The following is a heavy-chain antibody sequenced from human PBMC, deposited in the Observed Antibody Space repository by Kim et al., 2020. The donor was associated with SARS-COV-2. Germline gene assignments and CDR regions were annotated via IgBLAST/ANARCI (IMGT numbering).Heavy chain of an antibody. CDR3: TTGTTGAEDD. J-gene: IGHJ4*02. CDR1: GVRFTDLW. V-gene: IGHV3-15*01. CDR2: LRHRSDGWTA. D-gene: IGHD1-1*01. Sequence: GGSLRLSCAVSGVRFTDLWMSWVRQAPGKGLEWVGRLRHRSDGWTADYAAPVRGRFTISKDASRNALYLQMNSLKTEDTAMYYCTTGTTGAEDDWGRGALVTVS.